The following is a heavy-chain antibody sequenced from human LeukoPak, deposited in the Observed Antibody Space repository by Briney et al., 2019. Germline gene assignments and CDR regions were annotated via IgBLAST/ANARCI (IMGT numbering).Heavy chain of an antibody. Sequence: GGSLRLSCAASGFIFSSYAMNWVRQAPGKGLEWVSAINDGGGRTYYADSVKGRFTISRDNSKNTLYLQMNSLRAEDTAIYYCTRVGYIDEGIDYWGQGTLVTVSS. CDR3: TRVGYIDEGIDY. V-gene: IGHV3-23*01. CDR1: GFIFSSYA. D-gene: IGHD5-24*01. CDR2: INDGGGRT. J-gene: IGHJ4*02.